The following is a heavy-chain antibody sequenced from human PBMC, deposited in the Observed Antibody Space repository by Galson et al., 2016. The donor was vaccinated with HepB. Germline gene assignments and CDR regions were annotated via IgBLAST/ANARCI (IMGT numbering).Heavy chain of an antibody. J-gene: IGHJ3*02. Sequence: SLRLSCAASGFTFSEFYMTWIRQAPGKGLEWVSYISGSGSPKYYADSVKGRFTISRDNAKNSVCLQMNSLRAEDTAVYYSARDLMPYSSDAFDIWGQVTMVTVSS. CDR2: ISGSGSPK. V-gene: IGHV3-11*04. CDR1: GFTFSEFY. CDR3: ARDLMPYSSDAFDI. D-gene: IGHD1-26*01.